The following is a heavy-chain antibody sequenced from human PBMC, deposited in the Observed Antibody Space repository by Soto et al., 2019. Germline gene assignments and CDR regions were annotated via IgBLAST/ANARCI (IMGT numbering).Heavy chain of an antibody. CDR1: GFTFSSYA. CDR2: ISYDGSNK. Sequence: QVQLVESGGGVVQPGRSLRLSCAASGFTFSSYAMHWVRQAPGKGPEWVAVISYDGSNKYYADSVKGRFTISRDNSKNTLYLQMNSLRAEDTAVYYCARDWDSSSWYGYWGQGTLVTVSS. J-gene: IGHJ4*02. V-gene: IGHV3-30-3*01. CDR3: ARDWDSSSWYGY. D-gene: IGHD6-13*01.